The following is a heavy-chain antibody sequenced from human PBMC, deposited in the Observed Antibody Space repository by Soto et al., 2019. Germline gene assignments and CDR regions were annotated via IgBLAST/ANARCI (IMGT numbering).Heavy chain of an antibody. V-gene: IGHV1-3*01. CDR1: GYNFTTYV. J-gene: IGHJ4*02. CDR3: ARGYTSGWTFDF. D-gene: IGHD6-19*01. Sequence: QVQLVQSGAEVKQPGASATVSCKASGYNFTTYVVHSLRQAPGQGPEWMGWINCGSGNTVYSQKFQGRVTFTRDTSARTAYMDLNSLTSGDTAVYYCARGYTSGWTFDFWGRGTLVTVSS. CDR2: INCGSGNT.